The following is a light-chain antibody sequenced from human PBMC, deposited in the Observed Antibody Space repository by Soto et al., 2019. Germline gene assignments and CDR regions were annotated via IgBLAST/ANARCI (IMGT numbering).Light chain of an antibody. CDR2: WAS. CDR3: QQYYSTPRPYP. CDR1: QSVLYSSNNKNY. Sequence: DIVMTQSPDSLAVSLGERATINCKSSQSVLYSSNNKNYLAWYQQKPGQPPKLLIYWASTRESGVPDRFSGSGSGTDFTLTISSLQAEDVAVYYCQQYYSTPRPYPFGQGTKLEIK. V-gene: IGKV4-1*01. J-gene: IGKJ2*01.